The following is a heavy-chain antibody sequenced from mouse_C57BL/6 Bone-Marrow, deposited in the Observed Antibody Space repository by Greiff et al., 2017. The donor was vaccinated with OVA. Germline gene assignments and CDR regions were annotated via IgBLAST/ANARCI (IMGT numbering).Heavy chain of an antibody. J-gene: IGHJ3*01. CDR3: AREGYGSSPWFAY. CDR1: GYPFPDYY. V-gene: IGHV1-34*01. CDR2: IYPNNGGN. D-gene: IGHD1-1*01. Sequence: VQLQQSGPELVKPGASVKMSCKASGYPFPDYYMHWVKQSHGKSPEWIGYIYPNNGGNGYHPKFKGQATLTVAKSSSTAYMWLRSLTSEDSAVYYCAREGYGSSPWFAYWGQGTLVTVSA.